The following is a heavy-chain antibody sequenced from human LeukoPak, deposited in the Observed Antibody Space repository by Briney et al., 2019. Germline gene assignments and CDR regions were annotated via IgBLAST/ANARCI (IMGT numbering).Heavy chain of an antibody. J-gene: IGHJ4*02. CDR1: GGSISSYY. Sequence: IPSETLSLTCTVSGGSISSYYWSWIRQPPGKGLEWIGYIYYSGSTNYNPSLKSRVTISVDTSKNQFYLKLSSVTAADTAVYYCARTTTIFGVVTKFDYWGQGTLVTVSS. CDR2: IYYSGST. CDR3: ARTTTIFGVVTKFDY. V-gene: IGHV4-59*08. D-gene: IGHD3-3*01.